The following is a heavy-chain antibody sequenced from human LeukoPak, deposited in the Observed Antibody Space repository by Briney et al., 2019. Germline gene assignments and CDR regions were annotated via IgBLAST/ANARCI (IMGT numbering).Heavy chain of an antibody. CDR3: ARSGGSNQPYDY. V-gene: IGHV3-74*01. CDR2: INTDGSST. J-gene: IGHJ4*02. D-gene: IGHD1-26*01. Sequence: GGSLRLSCAASGFIFSSHCMHWVRQAPGKGLIWISRINTDGSSTTYADSVKDRFTVSRDNAKNTLYLQMNSLRAEDTAVYFCARSGGSNQPYDYWGQGILVTVSS. CDR1: GFIFSSHC.